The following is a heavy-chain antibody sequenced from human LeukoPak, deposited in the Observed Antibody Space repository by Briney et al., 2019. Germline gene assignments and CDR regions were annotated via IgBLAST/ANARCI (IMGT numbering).Heavy chain of an antibody. CDR1: GGSISSGGYY. V-gene: IGHV4-31*03. D-gene: IGHD5-18*01. J-gene: IGHJ4*02. CDR2: IYYSGST. CDR3: ARVQLSGRDFDY. Sequence: TLSLTCTVSGGSISSGGYYWSWIRQHPGKGLEWIGYIYYSGSTYYNPSLKSRVTISVDTSKNQFSLKLSSVTAADTAVYYCARVQLSGRDFDYWGQGTLVTVSS.